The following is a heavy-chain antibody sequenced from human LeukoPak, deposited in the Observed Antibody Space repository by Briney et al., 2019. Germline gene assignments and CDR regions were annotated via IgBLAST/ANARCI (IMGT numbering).Heavy chain of an antibody. CDR2: IYYSGST. D-gene: IGHD6-19*01. J-gene: IGHJ4*02. CDR1: GGSIRSYY. V-gene: IGHV4-59*01. Sequence: SETLSLTCTVSGGSIRSYYWSWIRQPPGKGLEWIGYIYYSGSTNYNPSLKSRVTISVDTSKNQFSLKLSSVTAADTAVYYCARAAYSSGWAALKFFDYWGQGTLVTVSS. CDR3: ARAAYSSGWAALKFFDY.